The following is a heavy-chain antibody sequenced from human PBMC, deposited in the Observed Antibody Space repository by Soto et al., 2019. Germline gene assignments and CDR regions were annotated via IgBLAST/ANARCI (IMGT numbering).Heavy chain of an antibody. CDR1: GGTFSSYA. V-gene: IGHV1-69*06. CDR3: ARGMYSKDSSGYYSLADY. CDR2: IIPIFGTA. J-gene: IGHJ4*02. D-gene: IGHD3-22*01. Sequence: SVKVSCKASGGTFSSYAISWVRQAPGQGLEWMGGIIPIFGTANYAQKFQGRVTITADKSTSTAYMELSSLRSEDTAVYYCARGMYSKDSSGYYSLADYWGQGTLVPVSS.